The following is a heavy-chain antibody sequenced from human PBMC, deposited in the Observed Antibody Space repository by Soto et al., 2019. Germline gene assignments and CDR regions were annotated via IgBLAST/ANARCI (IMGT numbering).Heavy chain of an antibody. D-gene: IGHD1-26*01. CDR1: GGSPTSDHS. CDR2: VYRTGTT. CDR3: PRGRMPSGPRRGLQF. V-gene: IGHV4-4*02. J-gene: IGHJ4*02. Sequence: SETLSLTCVVSGGSPTSDHSWTWLRQPPGKGLQWIGEVYRTGTTNYNPSLQNRVTISVDKPKKLFSLKVTSVTAANTAVYFCPRGRMPSGPRRGLQFWGKGTLVTVS.